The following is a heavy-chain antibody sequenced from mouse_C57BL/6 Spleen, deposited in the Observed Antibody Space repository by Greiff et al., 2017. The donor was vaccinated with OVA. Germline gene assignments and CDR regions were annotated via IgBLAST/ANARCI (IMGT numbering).Heavy chain of an antibody. V-gene: IGHV1-74*01. Sequence: QVQLQQPGAELVKPGASVKVSCKASGYTFTSYWMHWVKQRPGQGLEWIGRIHPSDSDTNYNQKFKGKATLTVDKSSSTAFMQLSSLTSEDSAVYYCAICSLYYYGSSSWYFDVWGTGTTVTVSS. CDR1: GYTFTSYW. J-gene: IGHJ1*03. CDR2: IHPSDSDT. D-gene: IGHD1-1*01. CDR3: AICSLYYYGSSSWYFDV.